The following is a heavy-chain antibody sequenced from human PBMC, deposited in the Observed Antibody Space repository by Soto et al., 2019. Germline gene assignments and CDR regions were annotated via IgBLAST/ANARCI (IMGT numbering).Heavy chain of an antibody. D-gene: IGHD6-6*01. Sequence: ASVKVSCKASGYTFTSYDVNWVRQATGQGLEWMGWINPNSGGTNYAQKFQGRVTMTRDTSISTAYMELSRLRSDDTAVYYCASSSSTPLYFDYWGQGTLVTVSS. V-gene: IGHV1-2*02. CDR2: INPNSGGT. J-gene: IGHJ4*02. CDR1: GYTFTSYD. CDR3: ASSSSTPLYFDY.